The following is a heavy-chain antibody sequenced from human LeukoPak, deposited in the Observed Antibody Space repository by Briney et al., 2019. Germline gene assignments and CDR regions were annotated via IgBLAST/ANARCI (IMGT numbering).Heavy chain of an antibody. D-gene: IGHD6-13*01. J-gene: IGHJ6*03. V-gene: IGHV4-59*01. CDR1: GGSISSYH. CDR3: ARFSSSWPPHYMDV. CDR2: IYYSGST. Sequence: PSETLSLTCTVSGGSISSYHWSWIRQPPGKGLEWIGYIYYSGSTNYNPSLKSRVTISVDTSKNQFSLKLSSVTAADTAVYYCARFSSSWPPHYMDVWGKGTTVTISS.